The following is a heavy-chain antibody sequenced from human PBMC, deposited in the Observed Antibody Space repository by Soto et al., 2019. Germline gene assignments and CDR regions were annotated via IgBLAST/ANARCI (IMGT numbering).Heavy chain of an antibody. CDR1: RFTFTSYA. J-gene: IGHJ4*02. V-gene: IGHV3-23*01. CDR3: ARVVNYYDSSGYRPFDY. Sequence: GGSLRLSCVASRFTFTSYAMSWVRQAPGKGLEWVAAISASGGATIHADSVKGRLTISRDNSKNTLYLQMNSLRAEDTAVYYCARVVNYYDSSGYRPFDYWGQGTLVTVSS. D-gene: IGHD3-22*01. CDR2: ISASGGAT.